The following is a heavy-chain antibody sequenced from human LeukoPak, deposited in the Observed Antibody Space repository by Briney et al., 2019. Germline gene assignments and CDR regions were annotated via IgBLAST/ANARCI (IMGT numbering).Heavy chain of an antibody. CDR2: VYYIGTT. D-gene: IGHD6-6*01. CDR3: ARNTSSSPWFDP. CDR1: GGSVKSPTSY. Sequence: SETLSLTCTVSGGSVKSPTSYWSWSRQPPGKGLEWIGNVYYIGTTSYNSSLKSRVSISVDTSKNQFSLEVASVTAEDTAVYYCARNTSSSPWFDPWGQGTLVTVSS. V-gene: IGHV4-61*01. J-gene: IGHJ5*02.